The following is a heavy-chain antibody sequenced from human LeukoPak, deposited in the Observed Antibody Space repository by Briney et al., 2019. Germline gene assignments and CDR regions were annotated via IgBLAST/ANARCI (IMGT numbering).Heavy chain of an antibody. CDR3: ARGSCTSNSCYSIDY. Sequence: PSETLSLTCTVSGGSITTYYWSWIRQSAGKGLEWIGRINTSGSTNYKPSLKSRVTISVDKSKNQFSLKLSSVTAADTAVYYCARGSCTSNSCYSIDYWGQGTLVTVSS. CDR1: GGSITTYY. V-gene: IGHV4-4*07. J-gene: IGHJ4*02. D-gene: IGHD2-2*01. CDR2: INTSGST.